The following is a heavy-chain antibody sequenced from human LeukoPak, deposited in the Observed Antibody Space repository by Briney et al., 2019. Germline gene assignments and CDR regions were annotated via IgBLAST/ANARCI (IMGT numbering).Heavy chain of an antibody. CDR1: GYSFTSYW. V-gene: IGHV5-51*01. D-gene: IGHD3-16*01. CDR3: ARHYYDYVWGSYGIDY. Sequence: GESLKISCKGSGYSFTSYWIGWVRQMPGKGLEWMGIIYPGDSDTRYSPSFQGQVTISADKSISTAYLQWSSLRASDTAMYYCARHYYDYVWGSYGIDYWGQGTLVTVSS. CDR2: IYPGDSDT. J-gene: IGHJ4*02.